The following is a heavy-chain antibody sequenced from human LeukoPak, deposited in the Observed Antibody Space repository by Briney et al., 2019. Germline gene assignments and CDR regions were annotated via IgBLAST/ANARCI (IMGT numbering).Heavy chain of an antibody. CDR2: INHSGST. Sequence: SETLSLTCAVSGGSISSGGYSWSWIRQPPGKGLEWIGEINHSGSTNYNPSLKSRVTISVDTSKNQFSLKLSSVTAADTAVYYCASGGYDDNDAFDIWGQGTMVTVSS. CDR3: ASGGYDDNDAFDI. V-gene: IGHV4-34*01. D-gene: IGHD5-12*01. CDR1: GGSISSGGYS. J-gene: IGHJ3*02.